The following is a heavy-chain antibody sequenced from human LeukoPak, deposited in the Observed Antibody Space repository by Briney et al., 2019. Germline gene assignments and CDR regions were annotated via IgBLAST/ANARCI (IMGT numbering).Heavy chain of an antibody. V-gene: IGHV1-46*01. J-gene: IGHJ1*01. D-gene: IGHD6-13*01. Sequence: GASVKVSCRASGYTFTIYYMHWVRQAPGQGLEWMGIINPSGGSTSYAQKFQGRVTMTRDTSTSTVYMELSSLRSEDTAVYYCARGIAAAGYYFQHWGQGTLVAVSS. CDR2: INPSGGST. CDR3: ARGIAAAGYYFQH. CDR1: GYTFTIYY.